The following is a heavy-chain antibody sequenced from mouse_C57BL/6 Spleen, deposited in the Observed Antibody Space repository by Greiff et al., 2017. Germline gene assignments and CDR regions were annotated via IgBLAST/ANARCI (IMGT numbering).Heavy chain of an antibody. CDR1: GYTFTSYW. D-gene: IGHD2-4*01. CDR3: ANPYYEYVWCAY. V-gene: IGHV1-7*01. CDR2: INPSSGYT. Sequence: QVQLQQSGAELAKPGASVTLSCKASGYTFTSYWMHWVKQRPGQGLEWIGYINPSSGYTKYNQKFKDKATLTADKSSSTAYMQLSSLTYEDSAVYYCANPYYEYVWCAYWGQGTLVTVSA. J-gene: IGHJ3*01.